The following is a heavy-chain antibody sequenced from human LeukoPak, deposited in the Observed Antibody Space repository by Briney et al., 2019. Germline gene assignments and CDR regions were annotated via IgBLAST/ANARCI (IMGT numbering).Heavy chain of an antibody. V-gene: IGHV4-59*12. J-gene: IGHJ6*02. CDR2: IYYSGST. D-gene: IGHD3-22*01. CDR1: GGSISSYY. CDR3: AYILTLYYYDSPDYYYGMDV. Sequence: PSETLSLTCIVSGGSISSYYWSWIRQPPGKGLEWIGYIYYSGSTNYNPSLKSRVTISVDTSKNQFSLKLSSVTAADTAVYYCAYILTLYYYDSPDYYYGMDVWGQGTTVTVSS.